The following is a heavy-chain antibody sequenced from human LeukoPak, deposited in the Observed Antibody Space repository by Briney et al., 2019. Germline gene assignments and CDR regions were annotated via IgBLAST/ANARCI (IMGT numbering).Heavy chain of an antibody. CDR3: AELGITMIGGV. J-gene: IGHJ6*04. D-gene: IGHD3-10*02. Sequence: QPGGSLRLSCAASEFSVGSNYMTWVRQAPGKGLEWVSLIYSGGSTIYYADSVKGRFTISRDNAKNSLYLQMNSLRAEDTAVYYCAELGITMIGGVWGKGTTVTISS. CDR2: IYSGGSTI. V-gene: IGHV3-48*03. CDR1: EFSVGSNY.